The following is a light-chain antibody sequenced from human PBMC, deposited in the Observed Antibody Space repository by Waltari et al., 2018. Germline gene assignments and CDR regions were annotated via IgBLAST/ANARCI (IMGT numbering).Light chain of an antibody. CDR2: ANS. J-gene: IGLJ2*01. V-gene: IGLV1-40*01. CDR1: RSNLGEGYD. Sequence: QSVLTQPPSVSGAPGHGVTLSCTGSRSNLGEGYDVHWYQQVPGTAPKVLIYANSNRPSGVPDRFSGSKSGTSASLAITGLQAEDEADYYCQCYDSRLSGVVFGGGTKLTVL. CDR3: QCYDSRLSGVV.